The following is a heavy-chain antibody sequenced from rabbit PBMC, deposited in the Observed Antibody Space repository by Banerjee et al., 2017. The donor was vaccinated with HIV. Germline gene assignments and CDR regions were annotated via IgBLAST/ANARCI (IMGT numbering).Heavy chain of an antibody. CDR2: IGSSSGNT. Sequence: QEQLEESGGDLVKPEGSLTLTCTASGFSFNNKYVMCWVRQAPGKGLEWIACIGSSSGNTYYASWAKGRFTISKTSSTTVTLQMTSLTAADTATYFCARYGYDGYDDYGYFNLWGQGTLVTVS. J-gene: IGHJ4*01. CDR1: GFSFNNKYV. V-gene: IGHV1S45*01. D-gene: IGHD2-1*01. CDR3: ARYGYDGYDDYGYFNL.